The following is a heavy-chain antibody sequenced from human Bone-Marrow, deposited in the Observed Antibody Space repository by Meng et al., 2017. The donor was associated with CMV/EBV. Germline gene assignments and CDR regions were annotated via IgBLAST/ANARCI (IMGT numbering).Heavy chain of an antibody. CDR2: ISSSSSYI. CDR1: GVTFSSYS. J-gene: IGHJ6*02. Sequence: GGSLRLSCAASGVTFSSYSMNWVRQAPGKGLEWVSSISSSSSYIYYADSVKGRFTISRDNAKNSLYLQMNSLRAEDTAVYYCAREGGIGAAIDYYGMDVWGQGTTVTVSS. CDR3: AREGGIGAAIDYYGMDV. V-gene: IGHV3-21*01. D-gene: IGHD6-13*01.